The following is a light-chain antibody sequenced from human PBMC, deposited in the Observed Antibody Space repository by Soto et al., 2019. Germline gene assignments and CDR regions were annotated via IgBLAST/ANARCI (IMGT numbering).Light chain of an antibody. Sequence: DIQMTQSPSTLSASVGDRVTITCRASQSVNRWVAWYQHKPDKAPRVLIWDASTLHRGVPSRFSGSGSGTEFTLTISSLQPDDFATYYCQQYNGYSTCTFGHGTKVDVK. CDR2: DAS. V-gene: IGKV1-5*01. J-gene: IGKJ1*01. CDR1: QSVNRW. CDR3: QQYNGYSTCT.